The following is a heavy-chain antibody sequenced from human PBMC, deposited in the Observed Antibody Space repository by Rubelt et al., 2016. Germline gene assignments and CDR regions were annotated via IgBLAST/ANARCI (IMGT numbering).Heavy chain of an antibody. D-gene: IGHD6-19*01. Sequence: QVQLQESGPGLVKPSETLSLTCTVSGGSINSYYWSWIRQPPGKGLEWIGNIYYSGSTNYNPSLKSRVTISVDTSKNQFSLKLNSVTAADMAVYYCARSGKQWDALDYWGQGTLVTVSS. V-gene: IGHV4-59*08. CDR2: IYYSGST. CDR1: GGSINSYY. CDR3: ARSGKQWDALDY. J-gene: IGHJ4*02.